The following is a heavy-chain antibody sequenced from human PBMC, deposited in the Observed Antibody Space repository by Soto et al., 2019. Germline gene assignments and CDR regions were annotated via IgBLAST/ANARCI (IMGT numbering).Heavy chain of an antibody. D-gene: IGHD6-19*01. Sequence: GGSLRLSCAASGFTFSSYALNWVRQAPGEGLEYVSAISRDGGSTYYSSSVKGRFTISRDNSKNTLYLQMGSLRTEDTAVYYCTRDPQRDRSDNVWFDPWGQGTLVTVSS. V-gene: IGHV3-64*01. CDR2: ISRDGGST. J-gene: IGHJ5*02. CDR1: GFTFSSYA. CDR3: TRDPQRDRSDNVWFDP.